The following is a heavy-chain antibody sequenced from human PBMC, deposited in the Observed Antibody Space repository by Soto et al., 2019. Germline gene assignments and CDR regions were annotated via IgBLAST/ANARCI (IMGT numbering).Heavy chain of an antibody. CDR2: IYYSGST. V-gene: IGHV4-39*01. Sequence: SETLSLTCTVSGGSISSSSYYWGWIRQPPGKGLEWIGSIYYSGSTYYNPSLKSRVTISVDTSKNQFSLKLSSVTAADTAVYYCARLGYCSSTSCYVLILDYWGQGTLVTVSS. J-gene: IGHJ4*02. D-gene: IGHD2-2*01. CDR1: GGSISSSSYY. CDR3: ARLGYCSSTSCYVLILDY.